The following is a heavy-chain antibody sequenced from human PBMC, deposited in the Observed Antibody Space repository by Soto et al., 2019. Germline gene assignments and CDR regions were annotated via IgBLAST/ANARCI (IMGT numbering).Heavy chain of an antibody. D-gene: IGHD2-15*01. V-gene: IGHV3-30*03. CDR3: ARKGYGGRWSLDY. Sequence: QVQLVESGGGVAQPGRSLKLSCAASGFTFSSYGMHWVRQAPGEGLEWVAVISYDGNRKYYADSVKGRFTISRDFSKNTVHLHMNSLRVEDTAVYYCARKGYGGRWSLDYWGQGILVTVSS. CDR1: GFTFSSYG. CDR2: ISYDGNRK. J-gene: IGHJ4*02.